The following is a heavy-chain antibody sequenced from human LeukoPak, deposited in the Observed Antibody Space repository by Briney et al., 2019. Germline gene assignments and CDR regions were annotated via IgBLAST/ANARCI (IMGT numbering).Heavy chain of an antibody. CDR3: ARAVSSGYDPFDY. CDR1: GFTFSSYA. D-gene: IGHD3-22*01. Sequence: GGSLRLSCAASGFTFSSYAMSWVRQAPGKGLEWISYIGGDGIAFYADSVKGRFTASKDDARKSMYLQMNSLRAEDTAVYYCARAVSSGYDPFDYWGQGTLVTVSS. CDR2: IGGDGIA. J-gene: IGHJ4*02. V-gene: IGHV3-48*04.